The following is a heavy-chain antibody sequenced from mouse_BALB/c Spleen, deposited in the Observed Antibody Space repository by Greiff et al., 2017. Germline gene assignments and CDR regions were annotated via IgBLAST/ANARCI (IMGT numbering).Heavy chain of an antibody. CDR1: GDSITSGY. J-gene: IGHJ3*01. CDR3: ASTMMTTGWFAY. CDR2: ISYSGST. D-gene: IGHD2-4*01. V-gene: IGHV3-8*02. Sequence: EVKLQQSGPSLVKPSQTLSLTCSVTGDSITSGYWNWIRKFPGNKLEYMGYISYSGSTYYNPSLKSRISITRDTSKNQYYLQLNSVTTEDTATYYCASTMMTTGWFAYWGQGTLVTVSA.